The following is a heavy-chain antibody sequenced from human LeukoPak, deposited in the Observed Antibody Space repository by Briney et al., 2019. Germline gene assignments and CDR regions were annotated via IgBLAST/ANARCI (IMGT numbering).Heavy chain of an antibody. CDR3: ARELVTAGFWYFDL. V-gene: IGHV3-13*01. Sequence: PGGSLRLSCAASGFTFSSHDMRWVRQPTGKNLEWVSSIGTAGDTNYLGSVKGRFSVYRENAKNSLYLQMNSLTAGDTAVYYCARELVTAGFWYFDLWGRGTLVTVSS. CDR2: IGTAGDT. CDR1: GFTFSSHD. D-gene: IGHD6-13*01. J-gene: IGHJ2*01.